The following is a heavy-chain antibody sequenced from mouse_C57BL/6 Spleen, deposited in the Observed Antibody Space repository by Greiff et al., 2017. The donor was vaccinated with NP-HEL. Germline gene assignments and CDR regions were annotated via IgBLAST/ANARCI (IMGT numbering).Heavy chain of an antibody. J-gene: IGHJ4*01. Sequence: VKLQESGAELARPGASVKLSCKASGYTFTSYGISSVKQRTGQGLEWIGEIYPRSGNTYYNEKFKGKATLTADKSSSTAYMELRSLTSEDSAVYFCARHSERYYAMDYWGQGTSVTVSS. V-gene: IGHV1-81*01. CDR2: IYPRSGNT. CDR1: GYTFTSYG. D-gene: IGHD6-1*02. CDR3: ARHSERYYAMDY.